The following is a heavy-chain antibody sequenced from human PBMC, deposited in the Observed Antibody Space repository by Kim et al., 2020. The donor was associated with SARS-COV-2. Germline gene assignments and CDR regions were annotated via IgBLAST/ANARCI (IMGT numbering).Heavy chain of an antibody. J-gene: IGHJ4*02. Sequence: GGSLRLSCAASGFTFGAYAMHWVRQAPGKGLEWVSGITWNSGPIGYADSVKGRFTISRDNAKSSLYLQMNRLRADDTALYYCTTVHRIAERSFDSWGQGT. D-gene: IGHD6-13*01. CDR3: TTVHRIAERSFDS. CDR2: ITWNSGPI. CDR1: GFTFGAYA. V-gene: IGHV3-9*01.